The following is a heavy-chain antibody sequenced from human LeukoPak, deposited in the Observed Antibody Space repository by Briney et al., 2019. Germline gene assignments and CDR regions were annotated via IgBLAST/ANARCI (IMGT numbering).Heavy chain of an antibody. CDR3: AASYDSSGYYYADY. Sequence: ASVKVSCKASGYTFTSYYMHWVRQAPGQGLGWLGIINPSGGSTSYAQKFQGRVTMTRDTSTSTVYMKLSSLRSEDTAVYYCAASYDSSGYYYADYGGQGPLVTVSS. D-gene: IGHD3-22*01. CDR1: GYTFTSYY. CDR2: INPSGGST. J-gene: IGHJ4*02. V-gene: IGHV1-46*01.